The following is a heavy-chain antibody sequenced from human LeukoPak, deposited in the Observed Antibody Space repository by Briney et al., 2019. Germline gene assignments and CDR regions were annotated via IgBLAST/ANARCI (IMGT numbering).Heavy chain of an antibody. CDR1: GGTFSSYA. Sequence: SVKVSCKASGGTFSSYAISWVRQAPGQGLEWMGGIIPIFGTANYAQKFQGRVTITADESTSTAYMELSSLRSEDTAVYYCAREVGVQLWLRNNWFDHWGQGTLVTVSS. J-gene: IGHJ5*02. CDR2: IIPIFGTA. D-gene: IGHD5-18*01. V-gene: IGHV1-69*01. CDR3: AREVGVQLWLRNNWFDH.